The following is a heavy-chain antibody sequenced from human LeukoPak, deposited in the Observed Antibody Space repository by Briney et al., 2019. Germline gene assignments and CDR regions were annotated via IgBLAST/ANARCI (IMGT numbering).Heavy chain of an antibody. CDR3: ARGVVRQRRYCSSTSCYELRFDY. CDR1: GGSFSDYY. D-gene: IGHD2-2*01. Sequence: PSETLSLTCAVYGGSFSDYYWSWIRQPPGKGLEWIGEINHSGSTNYNPSLKSRVTISVDTSKNQFSLKLSSVTAADTAVYYCARGVVRQRRYCSSTSCYELRFDYWGQGTLVTVSS. J-gene: IGHJ4*02. V-gene: IGHV4-34*01. CDR2: INHSGST.